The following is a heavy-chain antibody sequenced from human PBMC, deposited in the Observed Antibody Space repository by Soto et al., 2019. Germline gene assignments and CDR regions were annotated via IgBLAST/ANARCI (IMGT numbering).Heavy chain of an antibody. V-gene: IGHV3-23*01. CDR1: GFTFSSYA. J-gene: IGHJ4*02. Sequence: GGSLRLSCAASGFTFSSYAMSWVRQAPGKGLERVAAISDSGGSKYYADSVKGRFTISRDNSKNTLYLQMNSLRAEDTAVYYCASGARFDYWGQGTLVTVSS. CDR2: ISDSGGSK. CDR3: ASGARFDY. D-gene: IGHD1-26*01.